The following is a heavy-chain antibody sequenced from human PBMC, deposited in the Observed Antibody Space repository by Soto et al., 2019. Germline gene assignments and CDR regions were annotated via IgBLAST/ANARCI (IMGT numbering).Heavy chain of an antibody. J-gene: IGHJ5*02. CDR2: ISHDGINK. V-gene: IGHV3-30-3*01. CDR1: GFSFSSYA. D-gene: IGHD6-19*01. CDR3: ARDMYSSDYFVKGFEP. Sequence: QVRLVESGGGVVQPGRSLRLSCTASGFSFSSYAMYWFRQPPGKGLECVAVISHDGINKHYADSVKGRVTVSRDNSNHSLDLQLNSLRGDDTAMYYCARDMYSSDYFVKGFEPWGQGTLVTVSS.